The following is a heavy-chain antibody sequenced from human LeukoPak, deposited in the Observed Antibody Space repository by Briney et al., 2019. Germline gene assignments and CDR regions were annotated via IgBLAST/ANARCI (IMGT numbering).Heavy chain of an antibody. CDR1: GGSFSGYY. CDR2: INHSGST. Sequence: PSEPLSLTCAVYGGSFSGYYWRWLRQPRGKGLEWIGEINHSGSTNYNPSLKSRVTISVDTSKNQFSLKLSSVTAADTAVYYCARGSGIVVVPAASYYYYYGMDVWGQGTTVTVSS. J-gene: IGHJ6*02. D-gene: IGHD2-2*01. V-gene: IGHV4-34*01. CDR3: ARGSGIVVVPAASYYYYYGMDV.